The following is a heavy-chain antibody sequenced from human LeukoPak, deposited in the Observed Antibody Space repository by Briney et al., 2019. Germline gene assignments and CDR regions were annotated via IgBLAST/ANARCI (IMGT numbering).Heavy chain of an antibody. Sequence: GGSLRLSCAASGFTFSSYGMHWVRQAPGKGLEWVAVTSSDGSNIDYADSVKGRFTTSRDNSKNTLYLQMNSLRTEDTAVYYCAKKAPGGLVAAPDFWGQGTLVIVSS. J-gene: IGHJ4*02. CDR2: TSSDGSNI. CDR1: GFTFSSYG. CDR3: AKKAPGGLVAAPDF. V-gene: IGHV3-30*18. D-gene: IGHD2-15*01.